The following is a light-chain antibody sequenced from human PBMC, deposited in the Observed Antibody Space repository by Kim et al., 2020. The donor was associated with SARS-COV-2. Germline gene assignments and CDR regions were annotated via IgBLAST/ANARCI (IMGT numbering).Light chain of an antibody. CDR3: QHNGSS. CDR1: QTIKSAY. J-gene: IGKJ4*01. Sequence: LSLAPGERATRSCRDSQTIKSAYLAWYLQKPGQAPRILIYGAFSRATGVPDRCSGSGSGTDFTLTITRLEPEDFAVYYCQHNGSSFGGGTKVDIK. V-gene: IGKV3-20*01. CDR2: GAF.